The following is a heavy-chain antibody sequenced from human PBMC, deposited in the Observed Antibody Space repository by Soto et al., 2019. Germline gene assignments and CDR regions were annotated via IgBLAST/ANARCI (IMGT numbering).Heavy chain of an antibody. CDR3: ARDASYYSLWSGYYPSRNGMDV. V-gene: IGHV3-33*01. Sequence: QVQMVESGGGVVQPGRSLRLSCAASGFTFSSFGMHWVRQAPGKGLEWVSLIWYDGSKKSYGDSVKGRFTISRDNSRNTVYLQMNCLRADDTAVYYCARDASYYSLWSGYYPSRNGMDVWGQGTTVTVSS. J-gene: IGHJ6*02. CDR1: GFTFSSFG. CDR2: IWYDGSKK. D-gene: IGHD3-3*01.